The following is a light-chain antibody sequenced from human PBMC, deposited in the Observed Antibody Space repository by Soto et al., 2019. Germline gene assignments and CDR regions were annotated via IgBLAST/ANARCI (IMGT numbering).Light chain of an antibody. CDR1: QSVSNY. CDR2: DAS. Sequence: EIVLTQSPATLSLSPGERATLSCRASQSVSNYLAWYQQKPGQAPRLLIHDASNRATGIPARFSGSGSGPDFTLIISSLEPEDFAVYYCQQRSNWPPSTFGQGTRLEIK. J-gene: IGKJ5*01. V-gene: IGKV3-11*01. CDR3: QQRSNWPPST.